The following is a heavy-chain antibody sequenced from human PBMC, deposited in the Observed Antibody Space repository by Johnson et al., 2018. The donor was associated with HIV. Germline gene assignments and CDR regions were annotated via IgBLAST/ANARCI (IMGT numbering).Heavy chain of an antibody. V-gene: IGHV3-30*03. CDR2: ISYDGSNK. J-gene: IGHJ3*02. Sequence: VQLVESGGGVVQPGRSLRLSCAASGFTFSSYGMHWVRRAPGKGLEWVAVISYDGSNKYYADSVKARFMISRDNAKNSLYLQMNSLRVEDTALYYCVRVGGNGNYFFDPFDMWGQGTMVTVSS. CDR1: GFTFSSYG. D-gene: IGHD1-26*01. CDR3: VRVGGNGNYFFDPFDM.